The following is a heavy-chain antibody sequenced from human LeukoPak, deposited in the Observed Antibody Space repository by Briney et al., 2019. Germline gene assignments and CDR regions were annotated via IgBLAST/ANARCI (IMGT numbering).Heavy chain of an antibody. Sequence: SETLSLTCTVSGGSISSYYWSWIRQPPGKGLEWIGYVYYSGRTNYNPSLKSRVTTSVDTSKNQFSLKLSSVTAADTAVYYCARTFSESYYYYGMDVWGQGTTVTVSS. CDR3: ARTFSESYYYYGMDV. J-gene: IGHJ6*02. CDR2: VYYSGRT. V-gene: IGHV4-59*01. CDR1: GGSISSYY. D-gene: IGHD1-26*01.